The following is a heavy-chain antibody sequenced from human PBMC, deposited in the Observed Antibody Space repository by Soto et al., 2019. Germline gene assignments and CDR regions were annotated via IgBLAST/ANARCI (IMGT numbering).Heavy chain of an antibody. D-gene: IGHD3-10*01. CDR3: AKDLFDSESGQVYYFDS. J-gene: IGHJ4*02. Sequence: PGGSLRLSCAASGFTFCSYWMHWVRQAPGKGLVWVSRINSDGSSTSFADSVKGRFTISRDNAKNTLYLQMNSLRAEDTAVYYCAKDLFDSESGQVYYFDSWGQGTLVTVSS. CDR2: INSDGSST. V-gene: IGHV3-74*01. CDR1: GFTFCSYW.